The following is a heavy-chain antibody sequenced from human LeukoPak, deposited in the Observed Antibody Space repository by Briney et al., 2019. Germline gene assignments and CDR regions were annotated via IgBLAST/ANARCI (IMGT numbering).Heavy chain of an antibody. CDR2: INHSGIS. V-gene: IGHV4-34*01. Sequence: SETLSLTCTVSGGSISSYYWSWIRQPPGKGLEWIGEINHSGISNYNPSLKSRVTFSVDTSKNQFSLKLSSVTAADTAVYYCARGDTGDYWGQGTLVTVSS. D-gene: IGHD2-8*02. CDR3: ARGDTGDY. CDR1: GGSISSYY. J-gene: IGHJ4*02.